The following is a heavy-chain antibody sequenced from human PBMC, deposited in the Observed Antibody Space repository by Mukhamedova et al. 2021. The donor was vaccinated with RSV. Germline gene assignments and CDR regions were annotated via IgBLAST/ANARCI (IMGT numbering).Heavy chain of an antibody. CDR3: ARGLLNYDSSRAHDY. V-gene: IGHV1-18*01. CDR2: ISVYNGDT. D-gene: IGHD3-22*01. J-gene: IGHJ4*02. Sequence: WMGWISVYNGDTKYAQNLQGRVTMTADTSTTTAFMELRSLRSDDTAIYYCARGLLNYDSSRAHDYWCQGSLVTVSS.